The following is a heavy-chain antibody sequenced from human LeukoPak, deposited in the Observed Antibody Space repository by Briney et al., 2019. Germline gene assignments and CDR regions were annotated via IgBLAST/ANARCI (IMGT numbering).Heavy chain of an antibody. D-gene: IGHD3-3*01. J-gene: IGHJ5*02. CDR3: ARDRYYDFWSGQDWFDP. CDR2: ISGDGTT. CDR1: GGSISSFW. V-gene: IGHV4-4*07. Sequence: SETLSLTCTVSGGSISSFWWSWIRQPAGKGLEWIGRISGDGTTNYNPSLRTRVTMSVDTSRNRFSLNLKSVTAADAAIYYCARDRYYDFWSGQDWFDPWGQGTLVTVSS.